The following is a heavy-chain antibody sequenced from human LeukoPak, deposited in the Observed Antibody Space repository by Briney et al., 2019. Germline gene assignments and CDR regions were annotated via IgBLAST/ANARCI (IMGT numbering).Heavy chain of an antibody. CDR3: ARTPNIAVAGKAGGGDY. CDR2: IYPGDSDT. CDR1: GYNFTIFW. J-gene: IGHJ4*02. D-gene: IGHD6-19*01. Sequence: KNGESLKISCKGSGYNFTIFWIGWVRQMPGKGLEWMGMIYPGDSDTIYSPSFQGQVTISADKSISTAYLQWSSLKASDTAMYYCARTPNIAVAGKAGGGDYWGQGTLVTVSS. V-gene: IGHV5-51*01.